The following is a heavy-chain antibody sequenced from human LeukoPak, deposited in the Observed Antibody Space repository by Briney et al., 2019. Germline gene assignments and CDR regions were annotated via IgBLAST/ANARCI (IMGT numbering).Heavy chain of an antibody. CDR2: ITSSGDGT. CDR1: GFTFSIYA. D-gene: IGHD3-22*01. J-gene: IGHJ4*02. CDR3: AKDRPNYYGSNGHYYRRDGDY. V-gene: IGHV3-23*01. Sequence: PGGSLRLSCAASGFTFSIYAMSWVRQAPGKGLQWVSSITSSGDGTYYADSVKGRFTISRDNSENMLYLQMNSLRVEDTAVYFCAKDRPNYYGSNGHYYRRDGDYWGQGTLGTVSS.